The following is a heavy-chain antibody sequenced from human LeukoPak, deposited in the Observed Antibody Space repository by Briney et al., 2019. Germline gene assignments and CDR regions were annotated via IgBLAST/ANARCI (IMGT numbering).Heavy chain of an antibody. CDR3: ARVSSRYNDSSGYLQRFDY. D-gene: IGHD3-22*01. CDR1: GYTFTGYY. Sequence: ASVKVSCRASGYTFTGYYMHWVRQAPGQGLEWMGWIHPNSGGTNYAQKFQGRVTMTRDTSISTAYMELSRLRSDDTAVYYCARVSSRYNDSSGYLQRFDYWGQGTLVTVSP. V-gene: IGHV1-2*02. J-gene: IGHJ4*02. CDR2: IHPNSGGT.